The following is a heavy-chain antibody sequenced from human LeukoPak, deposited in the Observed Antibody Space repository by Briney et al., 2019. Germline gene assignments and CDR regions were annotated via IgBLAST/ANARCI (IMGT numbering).Heavy chain of an antibody. CDR3: SRLIAARTPYYFDY. D-gene: IGHD6-6*01. CDR1: GFTFSSYA. CDR2: INYSGGST. Sequence: GGSLRLSCAASGFTFSSYAMSWVRQAPGKGLEWVSGINYSGGSTYYADSVKGRFTISRDSSKNTLYLQMNNLRAEDTAVYYCSRLIAARTPYYFDYWGQGTLVTVSS. V-gene: IGHV3-23*01. J-gene: IGHJ4*02.